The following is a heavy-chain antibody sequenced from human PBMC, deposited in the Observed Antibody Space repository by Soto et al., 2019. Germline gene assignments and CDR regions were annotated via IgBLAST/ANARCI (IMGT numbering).Heavy chain of an antibody. Sequence: QVQLQQWGAGLLKPSETLSLTCGVYGGSFSGYHWSWIRQPPGKGLEWIGEINHSGGTDYNPSLKSRVTISLDTSKNQFSLKLSSVTAADTAVYYCARWLGGYVLDYWGQGTLVTVSS. CDR3: ARWLGGYVLDY. CDR1: GGSFSGYH. CDR2: INHSGGT. D-gene: IGHD5-12*01. V-gene: IGHV4-34*01. J-gene: IGHJ4*02.